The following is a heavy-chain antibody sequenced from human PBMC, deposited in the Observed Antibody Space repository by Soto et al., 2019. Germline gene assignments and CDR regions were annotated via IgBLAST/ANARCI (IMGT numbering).Heavy chain of an antibody. CDR3: AKDHIYTAMVKNWLDP. Sequence: PGVSLXLSCAPSGFTFSSYPMSWVRQAPGKGLEWVSAISGSGGSTYYADSVKGRFTISRDNSKNTLYLQMNSLRAEDTAVYYCAKDHIYTAMVKNWLDPWGQGTLVTVSS. J-gene: IGHJ5*02. CDR2: ISGSGGST. CDR1: GFTFSSYP. V-gene: IGHV3-23*01. D-gene: IGHD5-18*01.